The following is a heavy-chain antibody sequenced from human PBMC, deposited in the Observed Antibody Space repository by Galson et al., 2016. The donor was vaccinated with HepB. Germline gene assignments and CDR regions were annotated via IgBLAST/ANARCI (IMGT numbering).Heavy chain of an antibody. J-gene: IGHJ4*02. CDR1: GFTFGDYA. CDR2: IRRKTYGGTT. D-gene: IGHD4-11*01. Sequence: SLRLSCATSGFTFGDYAMSWFRQAPGKGLEWVGFIRRKTYGGTTEYAASVKARFTIARDDSKSLAYLQMGSLNTGDTAVCYCARGTPDYRPYYFDYWGQGTMVAVSS. V-gene: IGHV3-49*03. CDR3: ARGTPDYRPYYFDY.